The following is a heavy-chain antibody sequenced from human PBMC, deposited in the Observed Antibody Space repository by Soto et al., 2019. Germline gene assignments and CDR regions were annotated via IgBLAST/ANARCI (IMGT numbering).Heavy chain of an antibody. CDR2: IFFGGST. D-gene: IGHD3-3*01. Sequence: QLQLQESGPGLVKPSETLSLTCTVSGGSISSSSYYWGWIRQPPGKGLEWIGSIFFGGSTYYNPSLKSRVTVSVDTSKNQFSLKLSSVTAADTAVYYCARQSLVGYNFWSGWGQWGQGTLVTVSS. V-gene: IGHV4-39*01. CDR3: ARQSLVGYNFWSGWGQ. CDR1: GGSISSSSYY. J-gene: IGHJ4*02.